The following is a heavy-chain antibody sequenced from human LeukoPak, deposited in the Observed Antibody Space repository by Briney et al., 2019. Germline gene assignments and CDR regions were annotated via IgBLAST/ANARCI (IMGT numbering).Heavy chain of an antibody. CDR3: ARLGIAAAGTDFYYYGMDV. CDR1: GGSFSGYY. J-gene: IGHJ6*02. Sequence: SETLSLTCAVYGGSFSGYYWSWIRQPPGKGLEWIGEINHSGSTNYNPSLKSRVTISVDTSKNQFSLKLSSVTAADTAVYYCARLGIAAAGTDFYYYGMDVWGQGTTVTVSS. CDR2: INHSGST. V-gene: IGHV4-34*01. D-gene: IGHD6-13*01.